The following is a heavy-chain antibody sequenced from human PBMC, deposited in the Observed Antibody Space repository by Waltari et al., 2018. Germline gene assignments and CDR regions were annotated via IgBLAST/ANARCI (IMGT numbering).Heavy chain of an antibody. Sequence: QVQLQESGPGLVKPSETLSLTCAVSGYSISSGYYWGWIRQPPGKGLEWIGSIYHSGRTYYNPSLKSRVTISVDTSKNQFSLKLSSVTAADTAVYYCARRSGSGSYYNLSQDDAFDIWGQGTMVTVSS. V-gene: IGHV4-38-2*01. CDR2: IYHSGRT. CDR1: GYSISSGYY. J-gene: IGHJ3*02. D-gene: IGHD3-10*01. CDR3: ARRSGSGSYYNLSQDDAFDI.